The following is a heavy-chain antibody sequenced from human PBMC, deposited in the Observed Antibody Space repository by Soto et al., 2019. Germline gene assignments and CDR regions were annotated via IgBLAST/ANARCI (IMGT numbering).Heavy chain of an antibody. V-gene: IGHV1-18*01. D-gene: IGHD5-18*01. Sequence: ASVKVSCKASGYTFTSYGISWVRQAPGQRLEWMGWINAGNGNTKYSQKFQGRVTMTRDTSASTAYMELSSLRSEDTAVYYCATCLGLRYYYYGMDVWGQGTTVTVSS. CDR1: GYTFTSYG. CDR3: ATCLGLRYYYYGMDV. CDR2: INAGNGNT. J-gene: IGHJ6*02.